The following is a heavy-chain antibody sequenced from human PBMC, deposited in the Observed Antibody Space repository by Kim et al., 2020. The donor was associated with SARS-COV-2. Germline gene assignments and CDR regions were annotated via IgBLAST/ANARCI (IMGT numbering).Heavy chain of an antibody. Sequence: GGSLRLSCAASGFFFSSYSMTWVRQAPGKGLEWVSYISSSSSTIYYADSVKGRFTISRDNAKNSLYLQMNSLRAEDTAVYYCARDPQPLLLRPIWFDPWGQGTLVTVSS. D-gene: IGHD2-15*01. CDR1: GFFFSSYS. CDR2: ISSSSSTI. J-gene: IGHJ5*02. CDR3: ARDPQPLLLRPIWFDP. V-gene: IGHV3-48*04.